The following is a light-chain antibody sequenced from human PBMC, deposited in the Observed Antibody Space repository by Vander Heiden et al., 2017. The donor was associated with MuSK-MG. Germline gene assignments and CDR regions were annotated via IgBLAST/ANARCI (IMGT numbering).Light chain of an antibody. CDR1: QTISNY. CDR3: QQSYSSPQLT. J-gene: IGKJ4*01. V-gene: IGKV1-39*01. Sequence: DIQMTQSPSSLSSSVGDRVTIICRASQTISNYLNWYQQKPGKAPKLLISAASTLQSGVPSRFSGSGSGTDFTLTISSLQPEDFATYYCQQSYSSPQLTFGGGTKVEIK. CDR2: AAS.